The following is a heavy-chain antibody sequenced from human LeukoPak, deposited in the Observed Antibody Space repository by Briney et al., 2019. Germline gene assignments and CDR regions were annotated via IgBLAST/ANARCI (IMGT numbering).Heavy chain of an antibody. Sequence: GGSLRLSCAASGFTFSSYWMHWVRQAPGKGLVWVSRIKNDGRSTNYADSVKGRFTISRDNAKNTVYLQIDSLGAEDTVVYYCARDPHGGSGSDPHDAFDIWGQGTMVTVSS. D-gene: IGHD1-26*01. CDR1: GFTFSSYW. V-gene: IGHV3-74*01. CDR3: ARDPHGGSGSDPHDAFDI. CDR2: IKNDGRST. J-gene: IGHJ3*02.